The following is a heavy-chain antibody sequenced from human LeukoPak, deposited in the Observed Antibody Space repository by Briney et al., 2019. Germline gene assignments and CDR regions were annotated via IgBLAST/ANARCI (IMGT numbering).Heavy chain of an antibody. J-gene: IGHJ4*02. Sequence: GGSLRLSCAASGFTFSSYGMHWVRQAPGKGLEWVAVISYDGSNKYYADSVKGRFTISRDNSKNTLYLQMNSLGAEDTAVYYCAKWYWYWGQGNLVTVSS. CDR3: AKWYWY. D-gene: IGHD2-8*02. CDR2: ISYDGSNK. V-gene: IGHV3-30*18. CDR1: GFTFSSYG.